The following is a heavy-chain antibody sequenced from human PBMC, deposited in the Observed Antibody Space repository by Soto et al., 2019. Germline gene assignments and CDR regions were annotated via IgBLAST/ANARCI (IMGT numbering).Heavy chain of an antibody. CDR2: INHSGST. V-gene: IGHV4-34*01. Sequence: QVQLQQWGAGLLKPSETLSLTCAVYGGSFSGYYWSWIRQPPGKGLEWIGEINHSGSTNYNPSLKSLVTISVDTSKNQFSLKLSSVTAADTAVYYCAGGSIIVVEPNWFDPWGQGTLVTVSS. CDR3: AGGSIIVVEPNWFDP. J-gene: IGHJ5*02. D-gene: IGHD2-15*01. CDR1: GGSFSGYY.